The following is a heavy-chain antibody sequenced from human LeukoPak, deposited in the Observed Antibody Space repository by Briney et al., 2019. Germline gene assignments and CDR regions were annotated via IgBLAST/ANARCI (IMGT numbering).Heavy chain of an antibody. CDR2: IYYTGST. CDR1: GGSISSYY. CDR3: ARIDCSGGSCYYFDY. D-gene: IGHD2-15*01. V-gene: IGHV4-59*01. J-gene: IGHJ4*02. Sequence: SETLSLTCTVSGGSISSYYWSWIRQPPGNGLEWIGYIYYTGSTNYNPSLKSRVTISVDTSKNQFSLKLSSVTAADTAVYYCARIDCSGGSCYYFDYWGQGTLVTVSS.